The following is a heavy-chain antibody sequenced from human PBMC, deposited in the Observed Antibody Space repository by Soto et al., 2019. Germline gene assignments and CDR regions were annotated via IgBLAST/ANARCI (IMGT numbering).Heavy chain of an antibody. CDR3: VSSDSSLNYYYYGMDV. CDR2: IIPIFGTA. CDR1: GGTFSSYA. Sequence: ASVKVSCKASGGTFSSYAISWVRQAPGQGLEWMGGIIPIFGTANYAQKFRGRVTITADESTSTAYMELSSLRSEDTAVYYCVSSDSSLNYYYYGMDVWGQGTTVTVSS. D-gene: IGHD6-6*01. V-gene: IGHV1-69*13. J-gene: IGHJ6*02.